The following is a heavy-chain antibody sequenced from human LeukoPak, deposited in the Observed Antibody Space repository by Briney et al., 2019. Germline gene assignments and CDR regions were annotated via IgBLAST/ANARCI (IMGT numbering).Heavy chain of an antibody. CDR3: ARRRVVVADFDY. CDR1: GYSISSGYY. V-gene: IGHV4-38-2*02. CDR2: IYHSGST. J-gene: IGHJ4*02. Sequence: SETLSLTCTVSGYSISSGYYWGWIRQPPGKGLEWIGNIYHSGSTYYNPSLKSRVTISVDTSKNQFSLKLSSVTAADTAVYYCARRRVVVADFDYWGQGTLVTVSS. D-gene: IGHD2-15*01.